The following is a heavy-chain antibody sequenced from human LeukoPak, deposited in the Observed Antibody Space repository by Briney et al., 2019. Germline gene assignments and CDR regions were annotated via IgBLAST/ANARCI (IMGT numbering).Heavy chain of an antibody. CDR1: GFTFSSYA. Sequence: GGSLRLSCPVSGFTFSSYAMSWVRQAPGKGLEWVSATPGSGASTYYADSVKGRFTISRDNSKNTLYLQMNSLRADDTAVYYCARERTGTTWDYWGQGTLVTVSS. D-gene: IGHD1-1*01. J-gene: IGHJ4*02. CDR3: ARERTGTTWDY. CDR2: TPGSGAST. V-gene: IGHV3-23*01.